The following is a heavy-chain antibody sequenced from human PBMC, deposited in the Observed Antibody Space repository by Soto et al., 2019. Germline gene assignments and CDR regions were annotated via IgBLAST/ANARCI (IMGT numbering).Heavy chain of an antibody. CDR2: IIRIFGTP. D-gene: IGHD2-2*01. Sequence: QVQLVQSGAEVKKPGSSLKVSCKASGGTFTNYAFSWVRQAPGQGPEWMGGIIRIFGTPYYAQKFQGRVIITADESTRTVSMELNSLRSDDTAVYYCARERSVGYCITTTCPKPFYYYAMDVWGQGTTVTVSS. CDR3: ARERSVGYCITTTCPKPFYYYAMDV. J-gene: IGHJ6*02. CDR1: GGTFTNYA. V-gene: IGHV1-69*12.